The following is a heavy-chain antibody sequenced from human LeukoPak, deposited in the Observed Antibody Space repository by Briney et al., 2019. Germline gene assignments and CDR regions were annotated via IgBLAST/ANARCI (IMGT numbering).Heavy chain of an antibody. CDR1: GFIFSSYS. Sequence: PGGSLRLSCTASGFIFSSYSMNWVRQAPGKGLEWVSSISSSSTYIYYADSAKGRFTISRDNAKNSLYLQMNSLRAEDTAIYYCARSHIYQYYYYMDVWGKGTTVTVSS. V-gene: IGHV3-21*01. J-gene: IGHJ6*03. D-gene: IGHD2-21*01. CDR2: ISSSSTYI. CDR3: ARSHIYQYYYYMDV.